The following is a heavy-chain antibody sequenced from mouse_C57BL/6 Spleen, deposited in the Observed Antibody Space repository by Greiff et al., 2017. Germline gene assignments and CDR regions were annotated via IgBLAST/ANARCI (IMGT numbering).Heavy chain of an antibody. J-gene: IGHJ2*01. Sequence: QVQLQQPGAELVMPGASVKLSCKASGYTFTSDWMHWVKQRPGQGLEWIGEIDPSDSYTNYTPKFKGKSTLTVDKSSITAYMQLSSLTSEDSAVCYCASQYYGNYYIDYWGQGTTLTVSS. CDR3: ASQYYGNYYIDY. CDR1: GYTFTSDW. V-gene: IGHV1-69*01. D-gene: IGHD2-1*01. CDR2: IDPSDSYT.